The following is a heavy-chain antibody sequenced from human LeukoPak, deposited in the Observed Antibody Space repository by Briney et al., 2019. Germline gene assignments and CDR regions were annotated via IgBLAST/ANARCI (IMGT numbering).Heavy chain of an antibody. CDR3: AKGGSSGYYSTNYYYMDV. CDR1: GFTFSSYA. Sequence: GGSLRLSCAASGFTFSSYAMSWVRQAPGKGLEWVSAISGSGGSTYYADSVKGRFTISRDNSKNTLYLQMNSLRDEDTAVYYCAKGGSSGYYSTNYYYMDVWGKGTTVTVSS. V-gene: IGHV3-23*01. CDR2: ISGSGGST. J-gene: IGHJ6*03. D-gene: IGHD3-22*01.